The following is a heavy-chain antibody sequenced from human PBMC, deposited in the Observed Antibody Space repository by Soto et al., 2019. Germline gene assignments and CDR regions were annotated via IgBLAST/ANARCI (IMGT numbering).Heavy chain of an antibody. Sequence: GGSLRLSCPASGFTFSSYGMHWVRQAPGKGLEWVAVISYDGSNKYDADSVKGRFTIARDNSKNTLYPQMNSLRAEDTAVYYSANFPGGGDGARYFYSDWAFGGKGTSVPVS. CDR3: ANFPGGGDGARYFYSDWAF. J-gene: IGHJ6*03. CDR2: ISYDGSNK. D-gene: IGHD3-16*01. CDR1: GFTFSSYG. V-gene: IGHV3-30*18.